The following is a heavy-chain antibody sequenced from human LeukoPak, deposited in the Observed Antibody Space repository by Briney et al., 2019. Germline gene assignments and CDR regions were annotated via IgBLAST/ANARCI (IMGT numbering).Heavy chain of an antibody. D-gene: IGHD6-13*01. Sequence: GGSLRLSCAASGFTFSTYAMSWVRQAPGKGLEWVSSISGRGNNTYYADSVKGRFTISRDNSKNTLHLQVNSLRAGDTAIYYCARAYSSSWYDYWGQGTLVTVSS. CDR2: ISGRGNNT. CDR1: GFTFSTYA. CDR3: ARAYSSSWYDY. J-gene: IGHJ4*02. V-gene: IGHV3-23*01.